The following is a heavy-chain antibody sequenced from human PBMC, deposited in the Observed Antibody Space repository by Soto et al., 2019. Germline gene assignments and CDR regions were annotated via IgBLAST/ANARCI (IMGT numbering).Heavy chain of an antibody. CDR3: ARDDDSYRLGMDV. CDR2: ISSTTNYI. V-gene: IGHV3-21*04. J-gene: IGHJ6*02. CDR1: GFTFTRYS. D-gene: IGHD5-18*01. Sequence: PGGSLRLSCAASGFTFTRYSMNWVRQAPGKGLEWVSSISSTTNYIYYADSMKGRFTVSRDNAKNSVYLEMNSLRAEDTAVYYCARDDDSYRLGMDVWGQGTTVTVSS.